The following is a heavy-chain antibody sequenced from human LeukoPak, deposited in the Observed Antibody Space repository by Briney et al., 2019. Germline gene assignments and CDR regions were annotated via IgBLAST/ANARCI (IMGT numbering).Heavy chain of an antibody. CDR1: GHTFTSYG. CDR3: ASTALVATIVSPSGYYYGMDV. J-gene: IGHJ6*02. Sequence: ASVKVSCKASGHTFTSYGISWVRQAPGQGLEWMGWISAYNGNTDYAQKLQGRVTMTTDTSTSTAYMELRSLRSDDTAVYYCASTALVATIVSPSGYYYGMDVWGQGTTVTVSS. D-gene: IGHD5-12*01. V-gene: IGHV1-18*01. CDR2: ISAYNGNT.